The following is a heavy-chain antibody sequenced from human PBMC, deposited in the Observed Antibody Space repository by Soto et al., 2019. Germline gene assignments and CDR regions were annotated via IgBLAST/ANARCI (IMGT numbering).Heavy chain of an antibody. J-gene: IGHJ6*02. D-gene: IGHD3-3*01. CDR2: INPNSGGT. V-gene: IGHV1-2*02. Sequence: GASVKVSCKASGYTFTGYYMNWVRQAPGQGLEWMGWINPNSGGTNYAQKFQGRVTMTRDTSISTAYMELSRLRSDDTAVYYCAREKITIFGVVIIDYYYYGMDVWGQGTTVTVSS. CDR3: AREKITIFGVVIIDYYYYGMDV. CDR1: GYTFTGYY.